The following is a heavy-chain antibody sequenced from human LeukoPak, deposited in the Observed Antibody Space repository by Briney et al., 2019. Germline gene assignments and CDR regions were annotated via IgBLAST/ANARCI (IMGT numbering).Heavy chain of an antibody. D-gene: IGHD3-16*02. J-gene: IGHJ6*03. CDR3: ARGSMITFGGVIVRGGYYYYMDV. V-gene: IGHV3-74*01. CDR2: INSDGSST. Sequence: GGSLRLSCAASGFTFSSYWMHWVRQAPGKGLVWVSRINSDGSSTSYADSVKGRFTISRDNAKNTLYLQMNSLRAEDTALYYCARGSMITFGGVIVRGGYYYYMDVWGKGTTVTVSS. CDR1: GFTFSSYW.